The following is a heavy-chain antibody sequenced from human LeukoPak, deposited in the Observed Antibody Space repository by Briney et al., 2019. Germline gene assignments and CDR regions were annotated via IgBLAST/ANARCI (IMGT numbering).Heavy chain of an antibody. D-gene: IGHD3-3*01. V-gene: IGHV3-23*01. CDR2: IDGGGTNT. J-gene: IGHJ4*02. Sequence: GSLRLSCAASGFTFKRYHMSWVRQAPGKGLDWVSSIDGGGTNTYYADSVKGRFTISRDNSKNTLYLHMNSLRAEDTAVYYCANSPKSWISGVVIHPDFDYWGQGTLVTVFS. CDR1: GFTFKRYH. CDR3: ANSPKSWISGVVIHPDFDY.